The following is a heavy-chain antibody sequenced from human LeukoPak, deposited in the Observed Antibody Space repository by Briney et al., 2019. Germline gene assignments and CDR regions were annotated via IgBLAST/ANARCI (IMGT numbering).Heavy chain of an antibody. V-gene: IGHV5-51*01. J-gene: IGHJ5*02. CDR2: IYPGDSGT. Sequence: GESLKISCKASGYSITSYWIGWVRQMPGKGLEWMGIIYPGDSGTRYSPSFQGQVTMSADKSISTAYLQWSRLTASDTAIYYCARLSSRGYEISWWFDPWGQGTLVTVSS. D-gene: IGHD5-12*01. CDR3: ARLSSRGYEISWWFDP. CDR1: GYSITSYW.